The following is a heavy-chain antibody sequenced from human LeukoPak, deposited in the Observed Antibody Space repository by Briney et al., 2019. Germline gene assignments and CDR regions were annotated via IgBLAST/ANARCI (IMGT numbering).Heavy chain of an antibody. Sequence: GGSLRLSCAASGFSVSSNYMSWVRQAPGKGLEWVSVIYSGGSTYYADSVKGRFTISRDNSKNTLYLQMNSLRAEDTAVYYCASQVNSSSWYGYFQHWGQGTLVTVSS. V-gene: IGHV3-53*01. CDR2: IYSGGST. CDR3: ASQVNSSSWYGYFQH. D-gene: IGHD6-13*01. CDR1: GFSVSSNY. J-gene: IGHJ1*01.